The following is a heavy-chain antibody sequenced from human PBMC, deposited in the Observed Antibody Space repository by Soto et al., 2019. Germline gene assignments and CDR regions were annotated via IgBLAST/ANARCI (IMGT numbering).Heavy chain of an antibody. V-gene: IGHV3-21*01. CDR1: GFTFSIYA. CDR3: ARDPRGWYDFDY. D-gene: IGHD6-19*01. Sequence: GGSLRLSCAASGFTFSIYAMNWVRQAPGKGLEWVSSISSSSSYIYYADSVKGRFTISRDNAKNSLYLQMDSLRAEDTAVYYCARDPRGWYDFDYWGQGTLVTVSS. J-gene: IGHJ4*02. CDR2: ISSSSSYI.